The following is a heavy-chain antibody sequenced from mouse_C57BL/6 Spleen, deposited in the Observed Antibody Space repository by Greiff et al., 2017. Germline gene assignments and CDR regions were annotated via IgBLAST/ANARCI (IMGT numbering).Heavy chain of an antibody. CDR3: ARRRAYDYDVAMDY. D-gene: IGHD2-4*01. V-gene: IGHV1-64*01. CDR2: IHPNSGST. Sequence: QVQLQQPGAELVKPGASVKLSCKASGYTFTSYWMHWVKQRPGQGLEWIGMIHPNSGSTNYNEKFKSKATLTVDKSSSTAYMQLSSLTSEDSAVYYCARRRAYDYDVAMDYWGQGTSVTVSS. J-gene: IGHJ4*01. CDR1: GYTFTSYW.